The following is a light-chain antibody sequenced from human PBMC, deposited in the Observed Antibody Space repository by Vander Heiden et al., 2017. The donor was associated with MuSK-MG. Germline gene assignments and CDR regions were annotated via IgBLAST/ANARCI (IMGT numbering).Light chain of an antibody. V-gene: IGKV3-20*01. CDR3: QQYGSSAWT. Sequence: EILLTQSPGTLSLSPGERATLSCRASPCVSSSYLAWYQQKPAKAPRLLNYGTSTRATGIPDRFRGSGCGTDFTHTISRLEPEDLAVDYCQQYGSSAWTFGRGTKVEIK. J-gene: IGKJ1*01. CDR1: PCVSSSY. CDR2: GTS.